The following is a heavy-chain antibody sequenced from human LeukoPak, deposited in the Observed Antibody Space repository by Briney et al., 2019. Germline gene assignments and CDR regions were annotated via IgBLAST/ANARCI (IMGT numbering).Heavy chain of an antibody. V-gene: IGHV1-69*01. J-gene: IGHJ4*02. CDR3: ARAGYDYSDYVVVSYDY. D-gene: IGHD4-11*01. CDR1: GGTFSSYA. Sequence: SVKVSCKASGGTFSSYAISWVRQAPGQGLEWMGGIIPIFGTANYAQKFQGRVTITADESTSTAYMELSSLRSEDTAVYYCARAGYDYSDYVVVSYDYWGQGTLVTVSS. CDR2: IIPIFGTA.